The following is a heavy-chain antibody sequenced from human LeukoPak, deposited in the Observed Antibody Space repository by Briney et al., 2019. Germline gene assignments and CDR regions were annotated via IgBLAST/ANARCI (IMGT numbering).Heavy chain of an antibody. CDR3: AKVGGGYGLDY. CDR1: GFTVSSSY. Sequence: GGSLRLSCAASGFTVSSSYMNWVRQAPGKGLEWVSLIYSGGGTYYADSVKGRFTISRDNSKNTLYLQMNSLRAEDTAVHYCAKVGGGYGLDYWGQGTLVTVSS. V-gene: IGHV3-53*01. J-gene: IGHJ4*02. D-gene: IGHD3-16*01. CDR2: IYSGGGT.